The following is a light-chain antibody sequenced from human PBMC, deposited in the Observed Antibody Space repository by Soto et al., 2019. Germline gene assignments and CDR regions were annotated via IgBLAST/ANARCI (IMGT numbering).Light chain of an antibody. CDR3: MQALQAPWT. Sequence: EIVMTQSPLSLPVTPGEPASISCRSSQSLLHNNGYNYLDWYLQKPGQSPQILIYLSSNRASGVLDRFSGSGSGTEFTLTISRVEAEDVGVYYCMQALQAPWTFGQGTKVDIK. CDR1: QSLLHNNGYNY. V-gene: IGKV2-28*01. J-gene: IGKJ1*01. CDR2: LSS.